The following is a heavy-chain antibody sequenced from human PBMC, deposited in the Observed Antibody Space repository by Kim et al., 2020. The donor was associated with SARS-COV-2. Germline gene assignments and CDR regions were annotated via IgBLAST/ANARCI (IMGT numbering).Heavy chain of an antibody. CDR3: AKDIWDYSGMDA. CDR1: GFSVSNTA. D-gene: IGHD3-16*01. J-gene: IGHJ6*02. Sequence: GGSLRLSCAASGFSVSNTAMNWVRQAPGKGLEWVAAISGHGRDTYYGDSVKGRLTISRDTSMNALYLQMNSLRPGDTAIYDCAKDIWDYSGMDAWGQGTTVTVSS. CDR2: ISGHGRDT. V-gene: IGHV3-23*01.